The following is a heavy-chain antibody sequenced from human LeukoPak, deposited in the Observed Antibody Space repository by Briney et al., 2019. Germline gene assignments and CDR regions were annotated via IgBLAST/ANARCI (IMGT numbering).Heavy chain of an antibody. CDR2: ISDDGRNK. CDR3: AKLAVAGTSIDY. Sequence: GGSLRLSCAASGFIFSSYGMHWVRQAPGKGLEWVAVISDDGRNKYYADSVKGRFTISRDNSKNTLYLQMNSLRAEDTAVYYCAKLAVAGTSIDYWGQGTLVTVSS. J-gene: IGHJ4*02. V-gene: IGHV3-30*18. D-gene: IGHD6-19*01. CDR1: GFIFSSYG.